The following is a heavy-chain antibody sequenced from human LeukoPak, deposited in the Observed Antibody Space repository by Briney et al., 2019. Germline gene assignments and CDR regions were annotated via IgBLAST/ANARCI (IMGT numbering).Heavy chain of an antibody. J-gene: IGHJ4*02. CDR3: ARLRITMVRGVMVFDY. V-gene: IGHV5-51*01. D-gene: IGHD3-10*01. CDR1: GYNFTSYW. Sequence: GESLKLSCKCSGYNFTSYWMGWVRQMPGKGLEWMGIIYHGDSDTCYSPSFQGQVNISADKSISTAYLQWSSLNASDTAMYYCARLRITMVRGVMVFDYWGQGTLVTVSS. CDR2: IYHGDSDT.